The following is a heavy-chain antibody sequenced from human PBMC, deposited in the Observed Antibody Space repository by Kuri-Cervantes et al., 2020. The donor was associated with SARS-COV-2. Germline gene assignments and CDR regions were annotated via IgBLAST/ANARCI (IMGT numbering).Heavy chain of an antibody. J-gene: IGHJ4*02. CDR1: GFTFSSYA. CDR2: ISGSGGST. Sequence: GESLKISCAASGFTFSSYAMSWVRQAPGKGLEWVSAISGSGGSTYYADSVKGRFTISRDNSKNTLYLQMNSLRAEDTAVYYCAKVSGDMYYCDSSGYLDWGQGTLVTVSS. V-gene: IGHV3-23*01. D-gene: IGHD3-22*01. CDR3: AKVSGDMYYCDSSGYLD.